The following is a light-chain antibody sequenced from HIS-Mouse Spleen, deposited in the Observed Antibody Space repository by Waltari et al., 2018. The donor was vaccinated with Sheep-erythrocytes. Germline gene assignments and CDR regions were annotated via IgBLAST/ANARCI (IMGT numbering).Light chain of an antibody. V-gene: IGLV3-1*01. CDR1: KLGDKY. Sequence: SYELTQPPSVSVSPGQTASITCSGDKLGDKYACWYQQKPGQSHVLVIYQDSKRHSGIAERFSGSSSGNTAPLTISGSQAMDEAAYYCQALDSRAAVVFGGGTKLTVL. CDR3: QALDSRAAVV. CDR2: QDS. J-gene: IGLJ2*01.